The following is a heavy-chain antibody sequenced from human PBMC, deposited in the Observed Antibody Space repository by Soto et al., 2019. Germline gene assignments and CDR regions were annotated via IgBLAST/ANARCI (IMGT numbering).Heavy chain of an antibody. V-gene: IGHV3-30-3*01. CDR2: ISKDGDKK. CDR1: GFTFSNYS. J-gene: IGHJ4*02. D-gene: IGHD5-12*01. Sequence: GGSLRLSCAASGFTFSNYSMHWGRQAPGKGREWVAVISKDGDKKYYADSVKGRFTISRDNSKNTLYLQMNSLRPEDTAVHYCAREWSVANPGYWGQGTQVTVSS. CDR3: AREWSVANPGY.